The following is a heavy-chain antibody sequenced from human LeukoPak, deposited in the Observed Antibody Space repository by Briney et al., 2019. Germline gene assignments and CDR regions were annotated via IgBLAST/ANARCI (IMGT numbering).Heavy chain of an antibody. CDR2: IRYDGSNK. Sequence: PGGSLRLSCAASGFTFSSYGMHWVRQAPGKGLEWVAFIRYDGSNKYYADSVKGRFTISRDNSKNTLYLQMNSLRAEDTAVYYCAKDASVLRYFDWSPDTAFDIWGQGTMVTVSS. D-gene: IGHD3-9*01. CDR1: GFTFSSYG. J-gene: IGHJ3*02. V-gene: IGHV3-30*02. CDR3: AKDASVLRYFDWSPDTAFDI.